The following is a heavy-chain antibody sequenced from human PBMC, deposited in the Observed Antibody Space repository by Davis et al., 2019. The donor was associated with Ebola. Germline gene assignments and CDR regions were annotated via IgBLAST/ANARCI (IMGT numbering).Heavy chain of an antibody. CDR3: ARAPESPGYQLLLPNWFDP. V-gene: IGHV4-59*05. J-gene: IGHJ5*02. CDR1: GGSISSYY. Sequence: SETLSLTCTVSGGSISSYYWSWIRQPPGKGLEWIGSIYYSGSTYYNPSIKSRVTISVDTSKNQFSLKLSPFTAADTAVYYCARAPESPGYQLLLPNWFDPWGQGTLVTVSS. D-gene: IGHD2-2*01. CDR2: IYYSGST.